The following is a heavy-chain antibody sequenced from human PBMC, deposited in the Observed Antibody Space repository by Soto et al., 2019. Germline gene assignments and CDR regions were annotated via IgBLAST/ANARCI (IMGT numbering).Heavy chain of an antibody. CDR3: AKDSWYFDL. J-gene: IGHJ4*02. CDR2: IDTSGSST. D-gene: IGHD6-13*01. CDR1: GFIFTNFW. Sequence: GGSLRLSCEASGFIFTNFWMHWGRQVPGEGLVWVSRIDTSGSSTSYADSVKGRFTISRDNAKNTVSLQMNSLRAEDTGVYYCAKDSWYFDLWSQGSRATVSS. V-gene: IGHV3-74*01.